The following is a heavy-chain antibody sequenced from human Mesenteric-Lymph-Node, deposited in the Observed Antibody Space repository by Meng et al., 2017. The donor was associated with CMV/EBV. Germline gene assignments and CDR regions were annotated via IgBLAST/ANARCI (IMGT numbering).Heavy chain of an antibody. Sequence: GESLKISCAASGFSVSSNYMSWVRQAPGKGLEWVSVIYSGGSTYYTESVKGRFTISRDNSKNTLYLQMNSLRAEDTAVYYCARVTYSSGWYGVFDYWGQGTLVTVSS. D-gene: IGHD6-19*01. V-gene: IGHV3-53*01. J-gene: IGHJ4*02. CDR2: IYSGGST. CDR3: ARVTYSSGWYGVFDY. CDR1: GFSVSSNY.